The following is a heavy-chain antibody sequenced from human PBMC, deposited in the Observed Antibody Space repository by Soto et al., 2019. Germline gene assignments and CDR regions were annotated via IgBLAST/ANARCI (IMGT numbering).Heavy chain of an antibody. CDR1: GYSFITNA. V-gene: IGHV1-3*01. Sequence: ASVKVSCKTSGYSFITNAMHWVRQAPGQRLEWLGWIKPGTGTTKYSQKFQGRVNITRDTSASTAYLELSTLRSEDTAVYFCARGVGLTYSFNYVMEVWGQGTTVSV. CDR2: IKPGTGTT. CDR3: ARGVGLTYSFNYVMEV. J-gene: IGHJ6*02. D-gene: IGHD1-26*01.